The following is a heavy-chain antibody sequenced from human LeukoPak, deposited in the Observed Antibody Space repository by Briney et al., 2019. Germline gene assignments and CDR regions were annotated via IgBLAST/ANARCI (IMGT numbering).Heavy chain of an antibody. D-gene: IGHD2-2*02. Sequence: SETLSLTCTVSGGSISSYYWSWIRQPPGKGLEWIWYIYYSGSTNYNPSLKSRVIISVDTSKNQFSLKLSSVTAADTAVYYCARDRCSSTSCHTNWFDAWGQGTLVTVSS. CDR3: ARDRCSSTSCHTNWFDA. V-gene: IGHV4-59*01. CDR1: GGSISSYY. CDR2: IYYSGST. J-gene: IGHJ5*02.